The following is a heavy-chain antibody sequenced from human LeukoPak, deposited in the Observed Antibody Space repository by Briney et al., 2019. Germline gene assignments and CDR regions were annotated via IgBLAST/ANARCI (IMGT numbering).Heavy chain of an antibody. D-gene: IGHD3-22*01. V-gene: IGHV4-34*01. CDR3: ARGRQDVTMIVVVMTAVSYYLDV. CDR2: MNPSGST. Sequence: SETLSLTCAVYGGSFSGYYRTWIRQTPEKGLEWMGEMNPSGSTRYNPSLKSRVTISVDTSKIQFSLKLSSVTAADTAVYYCARGRQDVTMIVVVMTAVSYYLDVWGKGTTVTVS. J-gene: IGHJ6*03. CDR1: GGSFSGYY.